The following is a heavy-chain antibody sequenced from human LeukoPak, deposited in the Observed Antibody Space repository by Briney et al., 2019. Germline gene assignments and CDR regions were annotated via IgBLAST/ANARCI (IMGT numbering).Heavy chain of an antibody. Sequence: PSETLSLTCTVSGGSISSSSYYWVWIRQPPGKGLEWIGSVYFSGYTYYTPSLKSRVTISADTSKNHFSLRLSSVTAADTAVYYCARGSADDGNYLGYFYYYYMDVWGKGTTVTVSS. CDR3: ARGSADDGNYLGYFYYYYMDV. D-gene: IGHD1-26*01. CDR2: VYFSGYT. J-gene: IGHJ6*03. CDR1: GGSISSSSYY. V-gene: IGHV4-39*01.